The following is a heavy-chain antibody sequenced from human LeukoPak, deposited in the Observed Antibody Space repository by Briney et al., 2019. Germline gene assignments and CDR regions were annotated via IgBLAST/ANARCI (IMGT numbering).Heavy chain of an antibody. CDR2: VYYSGSN. J-gene: IGHJ4*02. Sequence: SETLSLTCTVSGGSITTYYWNWIRQPPGKGLEWIGTVYYSGSNYYNPSLESRVTLFVDTSKNQFSLKLSSVTAADTAVYYCAASYSTSWPEIDYWGQGTLVTVSS. CDR3: AASYSTSWPEIDY. V-gene: IGHV4-59*04. D-gene: IGHD6-13*01. CDR1: GGSITTYY.